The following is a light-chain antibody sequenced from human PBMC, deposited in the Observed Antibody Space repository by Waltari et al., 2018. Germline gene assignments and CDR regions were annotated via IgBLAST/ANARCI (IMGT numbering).Light chain of an antibody. Sequence: QSALAQSASVSGSPGQSVTISCTGIGSDIGGYHSVSWYQQHPGKPPKAVIYDVSKRPSGVSDRFSGSKSGDTASLTISGLRPEDEADYYCCSYTGSPTFVFGTGTKVTVL. J-gene: IGLJ1*01. CDR2: DVS. CDR1: GSDIGGYHS. V-gene: IGLV2-14*01. CDR3: CSYTGSPTFV.